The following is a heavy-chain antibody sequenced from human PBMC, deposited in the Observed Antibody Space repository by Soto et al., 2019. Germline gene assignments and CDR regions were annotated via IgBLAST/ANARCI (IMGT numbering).Heavy chain of an antibody. D-gene: IGHD5-18*01. Sequence: GGSLRLSCAASGFTFSSYGMHWVRQAPGKGLEWVAVIWYDGSNKYYADSVKGRFTISRDNSKNTLYLQMNSLRAEDTAVYYCARGSGRGYILYWGQGTLVTVSS. CDR2: IWYDGSNK. CDR1: GFTFSSYG. CDR3: ARGSGRGYILY. V-gene: IGHV3-33*01. J-gene: IGHJ4*02.